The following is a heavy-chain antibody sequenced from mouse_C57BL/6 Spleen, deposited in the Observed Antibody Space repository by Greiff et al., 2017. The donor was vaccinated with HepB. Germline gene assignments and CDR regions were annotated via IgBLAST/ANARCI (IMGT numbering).Heavy chain of an antibody. D-gene: IGHD2-3*01. J-gene: IGHJ4*01. CDR3: AREGIYDGYYYAMDY. V-gene: IGHV1-81*01. Sequence: VQLQQSGAELARPGASVKLSCKASGYTFTSYGISWVKQRTGQGLEWIGEIYPRSGNTYYNEKFKGKATLTADKSSSTEYMELRSLTSEDSAVYFCAREGIYDGYYYAMDYWGQGTSVTVSS. CDR1: GYTFTSYG. CDR2: IYPRSGNT.